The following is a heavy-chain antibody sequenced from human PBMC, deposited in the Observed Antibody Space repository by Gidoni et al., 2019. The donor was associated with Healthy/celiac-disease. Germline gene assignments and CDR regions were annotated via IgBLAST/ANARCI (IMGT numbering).Heavy chain of an antibody. CDR3: ARDPLVPYGSGLGWYYGMDV. V-gene: IGHV3-30-3*01. D-gene: IGHD3-10*01. CDR1: GFTFRSYA. CDR2: ISYDGSNK. J-gene: IGHJ6*02. Sequence: QVQLVESGGGVVQPGRSLRLSCAASGFTFRSYALHWVRQAPGKGLEWVAVISYDGSNKYYADSVKGRFTISRDNSKNTLYLQMNSLRAEDTAVYYCARDPLVPYGSGLGWYYGMDVWGQGTTVTVSS.